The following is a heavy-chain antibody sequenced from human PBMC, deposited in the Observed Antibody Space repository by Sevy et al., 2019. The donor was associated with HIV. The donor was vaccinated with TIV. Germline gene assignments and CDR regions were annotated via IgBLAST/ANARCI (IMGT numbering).Heavy chain of an antibody. J-gene: IGHJ4*02. CDR3: ARAAAGIAVAGTADY. V-gene: IGHV3-7*01. CDR2: IKQDGSEK. D-gene: IGHD6-19*01. Sequence: GGSLRLSCAASGFTFNDDYMSWVHQAPGKGLEWVANIKQDGSEKYYVDSVKGRFTISRDNAKNSLYLQMNSLRAEDTAVYYCARAAAGIAVAGTADYWGQGTLVTVSS. CDR1: GFTFNDDY.